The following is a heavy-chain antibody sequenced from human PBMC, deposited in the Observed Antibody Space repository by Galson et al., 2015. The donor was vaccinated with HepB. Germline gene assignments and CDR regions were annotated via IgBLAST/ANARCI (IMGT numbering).Heavy chain of an antibody. J-gene: IGHJ5*02. Sequence: SLRLSCAASGFTFSTYTMNWVRQAPGKGLEWVSSISDRSTYIYYAESVKGRFTISRDNAKNTLYLQMSSLRAEDTAVYYCVRVGRDSTGWYNWFDPWGQGTLVTVSS. CDR2: ISDRSTYI. V-gene: IGHV3-21*01. D-gene: IGHD6-19*01. CDR1: GFTFSTYT. CDR3: VRVGRDSTGWYNWFDP.